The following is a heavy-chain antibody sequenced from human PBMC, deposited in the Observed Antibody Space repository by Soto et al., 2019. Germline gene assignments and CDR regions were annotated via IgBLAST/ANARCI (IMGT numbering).Heavy chain of an antibody. CDR1: GGAFNNYI. V-gene: IGHV1-69*01. J-gene: IGHJ4*02. CDR3: ARGRDQPPVGLYFDS. Sequence: QVRLVQSGAEVKKPGSSVKVSCKASGGAFNNYIFDWVRQAPGQGLEWMGAIIPMFGTPKYAQTFQDRITISAHVSTGTGYMELTSLRFDDTAVYYCARGRDQPPVGLYFDSWGEGTRVTVSS. CDR2: IIPMFGTP. D-gene: IGHD1-26*01.